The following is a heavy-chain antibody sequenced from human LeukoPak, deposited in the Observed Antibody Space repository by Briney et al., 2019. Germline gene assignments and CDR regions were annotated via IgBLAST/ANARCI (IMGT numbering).Heavy chain of an antibody. CDR2: ITSSSSYI. CDR3: ARDLDYYDSSYFDY. Sequence: GGSLRLSCAASGFTFSSYSMNWVRQAPGKGLEWVSSITSSSSYIYYADSVKGRFTISRDNAKNSLYLQMNSLRAEDTAVYYCARDLDYYDSSYFDYWGQGTLVTVSS. CDR1: GFTFSSYS. D-gene: IGHD3-22*01. V-gene: IGHV3-21*01. J-gene: IGHJ4*02.